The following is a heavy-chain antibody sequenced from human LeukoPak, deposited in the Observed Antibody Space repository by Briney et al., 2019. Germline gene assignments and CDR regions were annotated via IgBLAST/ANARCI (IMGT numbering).Heavy chain of an antibody. CDR2: INSDGNIT. V-gene: IGHV3-74*01. Sequence: GGSLRLSCAASDFAFRNYWMHWVRQPPGKGLVWVSRINSDGNITTYADSVKGRFTISRDNAKNTLFLQMNSLRVEDTAVYYCAKTEGSAFDIWGQGTMVTVSS. J-gene: IGHJ3*02. CDR1: DFAFRNYW. CDR3: AKTEGSAFDI.